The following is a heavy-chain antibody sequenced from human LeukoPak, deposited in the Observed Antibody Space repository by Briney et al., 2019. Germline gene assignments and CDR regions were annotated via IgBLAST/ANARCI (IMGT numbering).Heavy chain of an antibody. Sequence: GGSPRLSCAASGFTFSIYDMHWVRQAPGKGLEYVSAISSNGGVTYYANSVKGRFTISRDNSKNTLYLQMGSLRDDDMAVYYCAKKAGYCGGGTCYYDFWGQGTLVTVSS. V-gene: IGHV3-64*01. CDR3: AKKAGYCGGGTCYYDF. CDR2: ISSNGGVT. D-gene: IGHD2-21*01. CDR1: GFTFSIYD. J-gene: IGHJ4*02.